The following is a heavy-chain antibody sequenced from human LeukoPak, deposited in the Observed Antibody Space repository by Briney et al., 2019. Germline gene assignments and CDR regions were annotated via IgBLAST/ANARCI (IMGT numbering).Heavy chain of an antibody. Sequence: AASVKVSCKASGYTFTGYYMHWVRQAPGQGLEWMGWINPNSGGTNYAQKFQGRVTMTTDTSTSTAYMELRSLRSDDTAVYYCARCLLWENPAEDVFDIWGQGTIVTVSS. CDR2: INPNSGGT. CDR1: GYTFTGYY. J-gene: IGHJ3*02. D-gene: IGHD3-3*01. V-gene: IGHV1-2*02. CDR3: ARCLLWENPAEDVFDI.